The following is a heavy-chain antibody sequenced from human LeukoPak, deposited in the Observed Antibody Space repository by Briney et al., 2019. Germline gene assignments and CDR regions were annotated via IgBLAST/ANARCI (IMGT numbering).Heavy chain of an antibody. V-gene: IGHV4-4*07. CDR3: ARASRSGGSWPDAFDI. D-gene: IGHD2-15*01. J-gene: IGHJ3*02. CDR1: GVSISSYY. Sequence: SETLSLTCTVSGVSISSYYWSWIRQPAGKGLEWIGRVYTSGSTNYNPSLKSRVTMSVDTSKNQFSLKLSSVTAADTAVYYCARASRSGGSWPDAFDIWGQGTMVTVSS. CDR2: VYTSGST.